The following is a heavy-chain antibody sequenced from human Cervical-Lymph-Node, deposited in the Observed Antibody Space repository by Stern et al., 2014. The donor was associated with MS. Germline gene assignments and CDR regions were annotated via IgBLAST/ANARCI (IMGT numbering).Heavy chain of an antibody. J-gene: IGHJ4*02. V-gene: IGHV3-30*03. CDR2: ISYDGNHK. CDR3: ARDYEDTSMLFDH. CDR1: GFTFSSYD. D-gene: IGHD2-8*01. Sequence: VQLVESGGAVVQPGRSLRLSCAASGFTFSSYDMHWVRQAPGKGLEWVTVISYDGNHKYYAASVKGRFTISRDNSKNTLHLQMNSVTPDDTAIYYCARDYEDTSMLFDHWGQGTLVTVSS.